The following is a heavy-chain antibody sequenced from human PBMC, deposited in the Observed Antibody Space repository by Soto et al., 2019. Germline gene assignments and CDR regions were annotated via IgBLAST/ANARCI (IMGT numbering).Heavy chain of an antibody. CDR3: ARIYCTTTTCDSWFDP. CDR2: IDPGDTYA. J-gene: IGHJ5*02. CDR1: GYTFTTFW. D-gene: IGHD2-2*01. V-gene: IGHV5-10-1*01. Sequence: GESLKISCTGFGYTFTTFWISWVRQMPGKGLEWMGRIDPGDTYATYSPAFQGHVTISADKATSTAYLQWSSLKASDTAMYYCARIYCTTTTCDSWFDPWGQGTMVTVS.